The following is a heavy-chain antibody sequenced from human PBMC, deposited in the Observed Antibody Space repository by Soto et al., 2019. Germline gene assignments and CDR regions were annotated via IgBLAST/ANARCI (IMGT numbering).Heavy chain of an antibody. V-gene: IGHV3-30*18. J-gene: IGHJ4*02. CDR1: GFDFSIYG. Sequence: VQLVESGGGVVQPGRSLRLSCAASGFDFSIYGMHWVRQSPGKGLEWVAVISYDGSNIYYGDSVKGRFTISRDNSKNTLYLEMNTLRSEDTAICYGAKKRPGGVWEAFDRWGQGTLVTVSS. CDR3: AKKRPGGVWEAFDR. D-gene: IGHD2-8*02. CDR2: ISYDGSNI.